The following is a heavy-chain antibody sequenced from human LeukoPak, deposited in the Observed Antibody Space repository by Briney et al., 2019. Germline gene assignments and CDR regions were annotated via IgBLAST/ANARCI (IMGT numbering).Heavy chain of an antibody. CDR1: GGSFSGYY. D-gene: IGHD2-2*01. CDR3: ARLARYCRSTSCYGGFDY. V-gene: IGHV4-34*01. J-gene: IGHJ4*02. CDR2: INHSGST. Sequence: SETLSLTCAVYGGSFSGYYWSWIRQPPGKGLEWIGEINHSGSTNYNPSLKSRVTISVDTSKNQFSLKLSSVTAADTAVYYCARLARYCRSTSCYGGFDYWGQGTLVTVSS.